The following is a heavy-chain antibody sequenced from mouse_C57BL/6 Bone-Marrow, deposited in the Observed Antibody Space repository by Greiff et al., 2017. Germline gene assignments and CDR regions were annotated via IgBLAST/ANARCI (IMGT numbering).Heavy chain of an antibody. CDR3: ARGPHYYGSSSYAMDY. CDR1: GYTFTSYG. J-gene: IGHJ4*01. CDR2: IYPRSGNT. Sequence: VKLMESGAELARPGASVKLSCKASGYTFTSYGISWVKQRTGQGLEWIGEIYPRSGNTYYNEKFKGKATLTADKSSSTAYMELRSLTSEDSAVYFCARGPHYYGSSSYAMDYWGQGTSVTVSS. V-gene: IGHV1-81*01. D-gene: IGHD1-1*01.